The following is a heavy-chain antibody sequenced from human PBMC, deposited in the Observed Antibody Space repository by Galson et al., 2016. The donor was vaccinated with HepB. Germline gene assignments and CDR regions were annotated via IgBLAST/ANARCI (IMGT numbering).Heavy chain of an antibody. CDR3: ARSWGRGSQTYPLEH. Sequence: SLRLSCAASGFSFEDFAMHWVRQVPGKGLEWVLGLNSNGLLIAYVDSVKGRFTISRDNTKNSLFLQMNSLRAEDTAVYYCARSWGRGSQTYPLEHWGQGTLVTVSS. CDR1: GFSFEDFA. J-gene: IGHJ4*02. CDR2: LNSNGLLI. D-gene: IGHD1-26*01. V-gene: IGHV3-9*01.